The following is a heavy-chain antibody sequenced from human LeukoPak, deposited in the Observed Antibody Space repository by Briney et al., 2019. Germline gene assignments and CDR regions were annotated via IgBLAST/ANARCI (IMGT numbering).Heavy chain of an antibody. CDR3: ARDRVATSLGNLDY. Sequence: PARSLRLSCAASGFIFSSYGMHWVRQAPGKGLEWVAVIWYDGTTKYYADSVKGRFTISRDNSKNTVSMQMNSLRVDDTAVYYCARDRVATSLGNLDYWGQGTLVTVPS. CDR2: IWYDGTTK. J-gene: IGHJ4*02. D-gene: IGHD5-12*01. CDR1: GFIFSSYG. V-gene: IGHV3-33*01.